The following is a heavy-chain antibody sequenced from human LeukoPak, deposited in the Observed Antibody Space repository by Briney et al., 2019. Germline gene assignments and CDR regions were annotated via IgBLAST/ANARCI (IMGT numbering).Heavy chain of an antibody. CDR2: LSYSGST. CDR3: ARGGSGYCIAVFDY. J-gene: IGHJ4*02. CDR1: GGSISGTSYY. Sequence: NLSETLSLTCTVSGGSISGTSYYWGWIRQPPGKGLEWIGSLSYSGSTYCNPSLKSRVTISVDTSKTHLSLRLSSVTAADTAVYYCARGGSGYCIAVFDYWGQGTLVTASS. V-gene: IGHV4-39*07. D-gene: IGHD2-15*01.